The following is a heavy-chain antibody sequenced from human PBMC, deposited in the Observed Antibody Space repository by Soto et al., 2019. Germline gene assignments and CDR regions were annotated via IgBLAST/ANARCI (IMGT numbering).Heavy chain of an antibody. CDR3: ARTDFWSGYLAQDV. CDR2: IYYSGST. CDR1: GGSISSYY. Sequence: SETLSLTCTVSGGSISSYYWSWIRQPPGKGLEWIGYIYYSGSTNYNPSLKSRVTISVDTSKNQFSLKLSSVTAADTAVYYCARTDFWSGYLAQDVWGQGTTVTV. J-gene: IGHJ6*02. V-gene: IGHV4-59*01. D-gene: IGHD3-3*01.